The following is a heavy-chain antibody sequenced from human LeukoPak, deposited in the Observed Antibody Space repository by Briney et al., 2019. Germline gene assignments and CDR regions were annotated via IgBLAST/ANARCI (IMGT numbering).Heavy chain of an antibody. D-gene: IGHD6-13*01. Sequence: GGSLRLSCAASGFTFSSYAMSWVRQAPGKGLEWVSVIYSGGSTYYADSVKGRFTISRDNSKNTLYLQMNSLRAEDTAVYYCAREGIVAAGTMGYWGQGTLVTVSS. CDR2: IYSGGST. J-gene: IGHJ4*02. V-gene: IGHV3-53*01. CDR1: GFTFSSYA. CDR3: AREGIVAAGTMGY.